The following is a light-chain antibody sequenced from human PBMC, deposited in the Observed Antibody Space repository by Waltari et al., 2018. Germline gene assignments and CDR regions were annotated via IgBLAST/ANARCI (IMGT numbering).Light chain of an antibody. CDR1: QSISSW. Sequence: CRASQSISSWLAWYQQKPGKAPKLRIYKASSLESGVPSRFSGSGSGTEFTLTINSLQPDDLANYYCQQYNNFPWTFGQGTKVEIK. CDR2: KAS. V-gene: IGKV1-5*03. CDR3: QQYNNFPWT. J-gene: IGKJ1*01.